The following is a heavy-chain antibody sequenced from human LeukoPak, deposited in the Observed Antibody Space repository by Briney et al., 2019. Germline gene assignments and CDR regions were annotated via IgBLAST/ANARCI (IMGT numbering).Heavy chain of an antibody. CDR1: GFTFSSYW. Sequence: PGGSLRLSCAASGFTFSSYWMSWVRQAPGKGLEWVANIKQDGSEKYYVDSVKGRFTISRDNAKNSLYLQMNSLRAEDTAVYYCARFYCSGGSCYSFSDAFDIWSQGTMVTVSS. CDR3: ARFYCSGGSCYSFSDAFDI. CDR2: IKQDGSEK. J-gene: IGHJ3*02. D-gene: IGHD2-15*01. V-gene: IGHV3-7*01.